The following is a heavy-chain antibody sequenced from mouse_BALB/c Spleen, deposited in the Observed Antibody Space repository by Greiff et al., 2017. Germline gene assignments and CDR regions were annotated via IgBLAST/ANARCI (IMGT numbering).Heavy chain of an antibody. V-gene: IGHV7-3*02. CDR1: GFTFTDYY. J-gene: IGHJ4*01. Sequence: DVHLVESGGGLVQPGGSLRLSCATSGFTFTDYYMSWVRQPPGKALEWLGFIRNKANGYTTEYSASVKGRFTISRDNSQSILYLQMNTLRAEDSATYYCARAYDYDGMDYWGQGTSVTVSS. D-gene: IGHD2-4*01. CDR2: IRNKANGYTT. CDR3: ARAYDYDGMDY.